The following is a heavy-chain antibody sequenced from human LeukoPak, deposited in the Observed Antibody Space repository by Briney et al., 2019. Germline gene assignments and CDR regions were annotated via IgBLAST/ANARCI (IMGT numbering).Heavy chain of an antibody. Sequence: WGSLRLSCAASGFTFSSYSMNWVHQAPGKGLEWVSSISSSSSYIYYADSVKGRFAISRDNAKNSLYLQMNSLRAEDTAVYYCASHSSGFMDVWGKGTTVTVSS. J-gene: IGHJ6*04. CDR3: ASHSSGFMDV. CDR1: GFTFSSYS. CDR2: ISSSSSYI. D-gene: IGHD6-13*01. V-gene: IGHV3-21*01.